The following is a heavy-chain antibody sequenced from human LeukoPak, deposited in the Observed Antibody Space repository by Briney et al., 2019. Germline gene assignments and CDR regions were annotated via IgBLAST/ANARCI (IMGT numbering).Heavy chain of an antibody. D-gene: IGHD5-18*01. Sequence: ASVKVSCKASGGTFSSYAISWVRQAPGQGLEWMGGIIPIFGTANYAQKFQGRVMITADKSTSTAYMELSSLRSKDTAVYYCARAGWIQLWSQPHYFDYWGQGTLVTVSS. CDR1: GGTFSSYA. J-gene: IGHJ4*02. V-gene: IGHV1-69*06. CDR2: IIPIFGTA. CDR3: ARAGWIQLWSQPHYFDY.